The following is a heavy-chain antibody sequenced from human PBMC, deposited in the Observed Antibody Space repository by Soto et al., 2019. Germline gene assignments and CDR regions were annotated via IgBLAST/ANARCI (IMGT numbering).Heavy chain of an antibody. CDR3: VRTARQGAVAPHWFDR. CDR1: AASIRSTDYY. D-gene: IGHD2-21*02. CDR2: VYYTGCT. V-gene: IGHV4-30-4*01. J-gene: IGHJ5*02. Sequence: SETLSLTCTVSAASIRSTDYYWSRIRQAPGKGLEWIGYVYYTGCTYYNPSLMSRLTISVDTSKNQFSLKLTSVTAAETAVYYCVRTARQGAVAPHWFDRWGQGTQVTVSS.